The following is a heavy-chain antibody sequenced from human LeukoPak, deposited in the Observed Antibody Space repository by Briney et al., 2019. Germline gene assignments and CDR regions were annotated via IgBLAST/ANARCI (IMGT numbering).Heavy chain of an antibody. D-gene: IGHD3-22*01. V-gene: IGHV3-21*01. CDR2: ISSSSSYI. CDR1: VFTFSSYS. Sequence: GGSLRLSCAASVFTFSSYSMNWVRQAPGKGLEWVSSISSSSSYIYYADSVKGRFTISRDNAKNSLYLQMNSLRAEDTAVYYCARVGGGYYYDSSGYLDYWGQGTLVTVSS. CDR3: ARVGGGYYYDSSGYLDY. J-gene: IGHJ4*02.